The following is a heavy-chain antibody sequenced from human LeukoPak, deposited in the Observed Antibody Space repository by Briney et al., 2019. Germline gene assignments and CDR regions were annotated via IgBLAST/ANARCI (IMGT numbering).Heavy chain of an antibody. CDR3: ARDHYSSGWYTY. D-gene: IGHD6-19*01. Sequence: PSETLSLTCTVSGGSITSRNYYWGWIRQPPGKGLEWIGCIHYSGSTYYNPSLKSRVSISVDTSKNQLSLWVTSVTAADTAIYYCARDHYSSGWYTYWGLGTLVTVSS. CDR2: IHYSGST. J-gene: IGHJ4*02. V-gene: IGHV4-39*07. CDR1: GGSITSRNYY.